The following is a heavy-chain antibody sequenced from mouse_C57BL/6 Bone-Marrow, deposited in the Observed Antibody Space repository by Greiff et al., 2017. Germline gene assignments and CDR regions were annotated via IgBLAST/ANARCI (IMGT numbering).Heavy chain of an antibody. V-gene: IGHV10-1*01. CDR3: VRRSYGSPFAY. CDR2: IRSKSNNYAT. D-gene: IGHD1-1*01. Sequence: VHLVESGGGLVQPKGSLKLSCAASGFSFNTYAMNWVRQAPGKGLEWVARIRSKSNNYATYYADSVKDRFTISRDDSESMLYLQMNNLKTEDTAMYYCVRRSYGSPFAYWGQGTLVTVSA. J-gene: IGHJ3*01. CDR1: GFSFNTYA.